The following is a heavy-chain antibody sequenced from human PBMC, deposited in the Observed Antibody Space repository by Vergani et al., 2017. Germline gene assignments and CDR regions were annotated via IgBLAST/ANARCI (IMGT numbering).Heavy chain of an antibody. CDR2: IKSKTDGGTT. CDR1: GFTFSNAW. D-gene: IGHD6-13*01. CDR3: TTAIAAAASYFDY. V-gene: IGHV3-15*01. Sequence: EVQLLESGGGLVQPGGSLRLSCAASGFTFSNAWMSWVRQAPGKGLERVGRIKSKTDGGTTDYAAPVKGRFTISRDDSKNTLYLQMNSLKTEDTAVYYCTTAIAAAASYFDYWGQGTLVTVSS. J-gene: IGHJ4*02.